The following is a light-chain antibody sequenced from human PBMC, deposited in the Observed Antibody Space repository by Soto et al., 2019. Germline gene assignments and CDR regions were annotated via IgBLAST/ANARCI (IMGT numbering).Light chain of an antibody. J-gene: IGKJ2*01. CDR1: QSISTW. CDR2: DAS. CDR3: QQYNSYPYT. V-gene: IGKV1-5*01. Sequence: DIQMTQSPSTVSASVGDAVTITCRASQSISTWLAWYQQKPGKAPNLLIYDASTLESGGPSGFSGSGSGTEFTLIISSLQPDDSATDYCQQYNSYPYTFGQGTKLEIK.